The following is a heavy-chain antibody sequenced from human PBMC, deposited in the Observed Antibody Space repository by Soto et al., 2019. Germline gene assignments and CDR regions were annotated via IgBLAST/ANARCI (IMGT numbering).Heavy chain of an antibody. V-gene: IGHV1-8*01. CDR2: MNPNSGST. D-gene: IGHD2-15*01. CDR1: GYTFTSYD. CDR3: ARGTRGGHCSGGSCSDFDY. J-gene: IGHJ4*02. Sequence: QVQLVQSGAEVQKPGASVKVSCEASGYTFTSYDINWVRQATGQGLEWMGWMNPNSGSTGYAQKFQGRVSMTRDTSISTAYMELSSLRSEDAAVYYCARGTRGGHCSGGSCSDFDYWGQGTLVTVSS.